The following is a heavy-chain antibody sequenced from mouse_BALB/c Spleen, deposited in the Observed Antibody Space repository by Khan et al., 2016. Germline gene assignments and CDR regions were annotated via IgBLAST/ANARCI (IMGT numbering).Heavy chain of an antibody. CDR2: INTNTGEP. CDR3: ARTGYYPHYAMVY. D-gene: IGHD2-3*01. J-gene: IGHJ4*01. CDR1: GYTFTNYG. Sequence: QIQLVQSGPELKKPGETVKISCKASGYTFTNYGMNWVKQAQGKGLKWMGWINTNTGEPTYAEEFKGRFAFSLETSASTAYLQINNFKNEDTDTYFCARTGYYPHYAMVYLRQVPSVTVSS. V-gene: IGHV9-3*02.